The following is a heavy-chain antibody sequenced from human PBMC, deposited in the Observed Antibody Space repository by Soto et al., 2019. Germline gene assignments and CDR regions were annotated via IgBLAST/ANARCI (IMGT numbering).Heavy chain of an antibody. Sequence: QVQLVQSGTEVKKPGSSVKVSCKASGGTFRNNPINWVRQAPGKGLEWMGSIFPLTDIPDYAQNFQARLTISADKSTSTAYMELSSLRSDDTAMYFCARGPLVVLNYFESWGQGTLVTVSS. J-gene: IGHJ4*02. V-gene: IGHV1-69*02. CDR1: GGTFRNNP. CDR2: IFPLTDIP. CDR3: ARGPLVVLNYFES.